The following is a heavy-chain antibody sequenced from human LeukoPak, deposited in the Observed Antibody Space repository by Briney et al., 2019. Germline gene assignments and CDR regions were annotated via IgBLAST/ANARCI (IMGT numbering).Heavy chain of an antibody. Sequence: PGGSLRLSCAASGFTFSSYWMSWVRQAPGEGLEWVAKINQDGTEKAYVDSVRGRFTISGDNAKNSLFPQMNSLRAEDTAVYYCARGPLIAAAGTWWGQGTLVTVSS. CDR3: ARGPLIAAAGTW. J-gene: IGHJ4*02. CDR1: GFTFSSYW. CDR2: INQDGTEK. V-gene: IGHV3-7*03. D-gene: IGHD6-13*01.